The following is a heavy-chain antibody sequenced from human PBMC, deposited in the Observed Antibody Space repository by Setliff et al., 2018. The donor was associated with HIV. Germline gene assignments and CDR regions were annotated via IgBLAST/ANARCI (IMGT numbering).Heavy chain of an antibody. J-gene: IGHJ4*02. V-gene: IGHV4-4*07. CDR3: ARDGEYFDQ. Sequence: PSETLSLTCTVSGGSISFGCYYWSWIRQPAGKGLEWIGRMHTSGNTNYNPSLKSRVTMSVDTSKNQFSLKLTSVTAADSAIYYCARDGEYFDQWGQGVMVTVSS. CDR1: GGSISFGCYY. CDR2: MHTSGNT.